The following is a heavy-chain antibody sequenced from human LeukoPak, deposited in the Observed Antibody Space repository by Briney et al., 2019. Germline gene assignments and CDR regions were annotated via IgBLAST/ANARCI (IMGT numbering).Heavy chain of an antibody. J-gene: IGHJ3*02. D-gene: IGHD3-10*01. Sequence: GALRLSCVASGFTFSSYWIHWVRQAPGKGLVWVSGINTDGSSTSYAASVKGRFTISRDNAKSTQYLQMNSLRGEDTAVYYCARVRGSRDCGGGFDIWGQGTMVTVSS. V-gene: IGHV3-74*01. CDR3: ARVRGSRDCGGGFDI. CDR2: INTDGSST. CDR1: GFTFSSYW.